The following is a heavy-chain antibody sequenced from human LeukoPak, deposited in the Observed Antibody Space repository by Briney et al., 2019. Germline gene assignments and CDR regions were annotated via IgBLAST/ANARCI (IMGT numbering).Heavy chain of an antibody. CDR1: GFTFSSYE. D-gene: IGHD6-19*01. J-gene: IGHJ4*02. V-gene: IGHV3-48*03. CDR2: ISSSGSTI. CDR3: AGLDASGLDY. Sequence: GGSLRLSCAASGFTFSSYEMNWVRQAPGKGLEWVSYISSSGSTIYYADSVKGRFSISRDNAKNSLYLQMNSLRADDTAVYYCAGLDASGLDYWGQGTLVTVSS.